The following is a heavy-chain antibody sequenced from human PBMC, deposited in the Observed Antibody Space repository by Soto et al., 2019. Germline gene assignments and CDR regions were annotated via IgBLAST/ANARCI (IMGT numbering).Heavy chain of an antibody. CDR3: ASNQYYDFWSAYYVY. CDR1: GFTVSSNY. D-gene: IGHD3-3*01. Sequence: GGSLRLSCAASGFTVSSNYMSWVRQAPGKGLEWVSVIYSGGSTYYADSVKGRFTISRDNSKNTLYLQMNSLRAEDTAVYYCASNQYYDFWSAYYVYWGQGTLVTVSS. CDR2: IYSGGST. V-gene: IGHV3-66*01. J-gene: IGHJ4*02.